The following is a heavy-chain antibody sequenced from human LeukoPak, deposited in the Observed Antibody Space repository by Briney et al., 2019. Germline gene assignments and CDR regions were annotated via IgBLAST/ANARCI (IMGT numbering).Heavy chain of an antibody. D-gene: IGHD6-13*01. CDR1: GYTLTELS. V-gene: IGHV1-24*01. CDR2: FDPEDGET. CDR3: ATGGVRIAAAGLDY. Sequence: ASVKVSCKVSGYTLTELSMHWVRQAPGEGLEWMRGFDPEDGETIYAQKFQGRVTMTEDTSTDTAYMELSSLRSEDTAVYYCATGGVRIAAAGLDYWGQGTLVTVSS. J-gene: IGHJ4*02.